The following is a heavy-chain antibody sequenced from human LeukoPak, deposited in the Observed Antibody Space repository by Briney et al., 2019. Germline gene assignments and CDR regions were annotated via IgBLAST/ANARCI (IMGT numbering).Heavy chain of an antibody. J-gene: IGHJ3*02. Sequence: ASVKVSCKASGYTFTSYGISWVRQAPGQGLEWMGSISAYNGNTNYAQNFQGRVTMTRDTSTSTIYMELSSLRSEDTAIYYCARIRDGYNDAYDIWGQGTVDTVPS. CDR1: GYTFTSYG. CDR2: ISAYNGNT. V-gene: IGHV1-18*01. D-gene: IGHD5-24*01. CDR3: ARIRDGYNDAYDI.